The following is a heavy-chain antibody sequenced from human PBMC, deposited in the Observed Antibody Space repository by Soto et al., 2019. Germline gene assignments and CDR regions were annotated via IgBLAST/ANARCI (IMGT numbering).Heavy chain of an antibody. J-gene: IGHJ4*02. V-gene: IGHV1-58*01. D-gene: IGHD3-16*02. CDR3: AADRYSGTSPGY. Sequence: SVKFSCKASGFTFTSSAVQWLRQARGQRLEWIGWIVVGSGNTNYAQKFQERVTITRDMSTSTAYMELSSLRSEDTAVYYCAADRYSGTSPGYWGQGTLVTVSS. CDR2: IVVGSGNT. CDR1: GFTFTSSA.